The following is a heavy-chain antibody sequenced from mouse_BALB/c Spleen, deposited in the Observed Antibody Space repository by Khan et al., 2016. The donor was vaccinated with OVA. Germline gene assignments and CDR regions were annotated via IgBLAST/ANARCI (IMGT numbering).Heavy chain of an antibody. Sequence: QVQLQQSGPGLVAPSQSLSITCTVSGFSLTGYGVNWVRQPPGKGLEWLGMIWGDGSTDYNSALNSRLSISTDNSKSQVFLKMNSLQTDDTARYDCARAYYGNYRGAMDYWGQGTSVTVSS. CDR3: ARAYYGNYRGAMDY. V-gene: IGHV2-6-7*01. D-gene: IGHD2-10*01. CDR1: GFSLTGYG. J-gene: IGHJ4*01. CDR2: IWGDGST.